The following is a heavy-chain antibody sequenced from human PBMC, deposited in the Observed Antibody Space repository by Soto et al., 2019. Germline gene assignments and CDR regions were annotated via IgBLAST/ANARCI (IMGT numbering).Heavy chain of an antibody. Sequence: GGSLRLSCAASGFTFSSYGMHWVRQAPGKGLEWVAVIWYDGSNKYYADSVKGRFTISRDNSKNTLYLQMNSLRAEDTAVYYCALSIQPEYYFDYWGQGTLVTVSS. J-gene: IGHJ4*02. V-gene: IGHV3-33*01. CDR3: ALSIQPEYYFDY. D-gene: IGHD2-2*01. CDR2: IWYDGSNK. CDR1: GFTFSSYG.